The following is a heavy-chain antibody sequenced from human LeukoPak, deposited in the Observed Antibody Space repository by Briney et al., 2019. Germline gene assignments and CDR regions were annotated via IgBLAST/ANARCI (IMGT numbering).Heavy chain of an antibody. CDR2: ISGSGGRT. CDR1: GFTFSNFA. V-gene: IGHV3-23*01. Sequence: PGGSLRLSCAASGFTFSNFAMNWVRQAPGKELEWVSTISGSGGRTYYAASVKGRFTISRDNSKNTLYLQMNSLRAEDTAVYYCAKMVHTEQWLVPFDYWGQGTLVTVSS. J-gene: IGHJ4*02. D-gene: IGHD6-19*01. CDR3: AKMVHTEQWLVPFDY.